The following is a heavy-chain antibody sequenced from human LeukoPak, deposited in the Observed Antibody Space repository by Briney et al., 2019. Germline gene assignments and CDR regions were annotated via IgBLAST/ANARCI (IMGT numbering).Heavy chain of an antibody. CDR3: ARTTTVSVL. J-gene: IGHJ4*02. CDR2: IIPIFGTA. V-gene: IGHV1-69*05. D-gene: IGHD4-11*01. Sequence: ASVTVSCKASGGTFSSYAISWVRQAPGQGLEWMGGIIPIFGTANYAQKFQGRVTMTRDTSTSTVYMELSSLRPEDTAVYYCARTTTVSVLWGQGTLVTVSS. CDR1: GGTFSSYA.